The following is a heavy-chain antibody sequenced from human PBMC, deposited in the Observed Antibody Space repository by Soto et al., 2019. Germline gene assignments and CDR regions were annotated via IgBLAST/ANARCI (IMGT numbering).Heavy chain of an antibody. J-gene: IGHJ6*02. Sequence: GGSLRLSCAFSGFTSTDHALTWVRLAPGKGLEWVAFTTSHSYGGTTDYAASVKGRFTISRDDSKSIAYLQMNSLQIADTAIYYCARDGDYYGMDVWGQGTTVTVSS. CDR1: GFTSTDHA. D-gene: IGHD3-3*01. CDR2: TTSHSYGGTT. V-gene: IGHV3-49*04. CDR3: ARDGDYYGMDV.